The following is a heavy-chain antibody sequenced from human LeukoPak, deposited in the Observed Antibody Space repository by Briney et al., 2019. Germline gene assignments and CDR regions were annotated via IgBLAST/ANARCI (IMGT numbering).Heavy chain of an antibody. CDR2: IKSDGTST. D-gene: IGHD1-26*01. Sequence: GGSLRLSCAASGFIFSSYWMHWVRQAPGKGLVWVSRIKSDGTSTNYADSVKGRFTISRDNAKSTLHLQMNSLRADDTAVYYCAKGGASLFDYWGQGTLVTVSS. CDR1: GFIFSSYW. J-gene: IGHJ4*02. V-gene: IGHV3-74*01. CDR3: AKGGASLFDY.